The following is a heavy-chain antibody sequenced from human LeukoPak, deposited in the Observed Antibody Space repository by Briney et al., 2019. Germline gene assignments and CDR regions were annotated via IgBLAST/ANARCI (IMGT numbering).Heavy chain of an antibody. Sequence: PGGSLRLSCAASGFTFTTFAMSWIRQAPGMGLEWVSTVSGSGGSTQYADSVKGRFTFSRDNSKNTVYLQMSSLGADDTAVYYCARRVAVARRDAFDIWGQGTMVTVSS. CDR1: GFTFTTFA. D-gene: IGHD6-19*01. CDR2: VSGSGGST. V-gene: IGHV3-23*01. CDR3: ARRVAVARRDAFDI. J-gene: IGHJ3*02.